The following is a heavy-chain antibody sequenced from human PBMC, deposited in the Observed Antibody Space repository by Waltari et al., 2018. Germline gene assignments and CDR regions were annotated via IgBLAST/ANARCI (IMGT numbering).Heavy chain of an antibody. Sequence: QVQLVPSGAEVKKPGASVKVSCTASGYTFTGYYMHLVRQAPGQGHVWVGRLIPNSGGRNYGQKFQGRDTMNRDTSISTDDMKLRRLRSDDTAVDDCARDLLGDSGVDYWGQGTLVTVSS. CDR3: ARDLLGDSGVDY. V-gene: IGHV1-2*06. CDR1: GYTFTGYY. CDR2: LIPNSGGR. J-gene: IGHJ4*02. D-gene: IGHD2-21*02.